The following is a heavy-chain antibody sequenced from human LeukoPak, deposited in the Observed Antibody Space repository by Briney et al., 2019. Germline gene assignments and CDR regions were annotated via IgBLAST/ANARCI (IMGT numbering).Heavy chain of an antibody. V-gene: IGHV4-34*01. CDR1: GGSFSGSY. CDR3: ARMYYDFWSGYYSPRYYYYMDV. J-gene: IGHJ6*03. Sequence: SETLSLTCAVYGGSFSGSYWSWIRQPPGKGLEWIGEINHSGSTNYNPSLKSRVTISVDTSKNQFSLKLSSVTAADTAVYYCARMYYDFWSGYYSPRYYYYMDVWGKGTTVNVSS. D-gene: IGHD3-3*01. CDR2: INHSGST.